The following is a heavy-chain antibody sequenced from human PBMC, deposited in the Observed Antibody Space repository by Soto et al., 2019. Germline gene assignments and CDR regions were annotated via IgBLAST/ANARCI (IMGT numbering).Heavy chain of an antibody. CDR1: GYTFTNYA. V-gene: IGHV1-3*01. CDR3: ARRLPAFDV. Sequence: ASVKVSCKSSGYTFTNYALHWVRQAPGHGLEWMGWVNPSNGLTRYSENFQDRLSLTRDASANTSYMELSSLRRDDTAVYYCARRLPAFDVWGQGTMVTVSS. CDR2: VNPSNGLT. J-gene: IGHJ3*01.